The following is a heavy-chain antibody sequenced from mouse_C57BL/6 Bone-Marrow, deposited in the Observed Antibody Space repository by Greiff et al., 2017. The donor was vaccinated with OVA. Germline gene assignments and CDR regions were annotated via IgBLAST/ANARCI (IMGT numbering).Heavy chain of an antibody. CDR2: ISYDGSN. J-gene: IGHJ1*03. Sequence: DVQLQESGPGLVKPSQSLSLTCSVTGYSITSGYYWNWIRQFPGNKLEWMGYISYDGSNNYNPSLKNRISITRDTSKNQFFLKLNSVTTEDTATYYCARTPIYYGNPWYFDVWGTGTTVTVSS. V-gene: IGHV3-6*01. CDR1: GYSITSGYY. CDR3: ARTPIYYGNPWYFDV. D-gene: IGHD2-1*01.